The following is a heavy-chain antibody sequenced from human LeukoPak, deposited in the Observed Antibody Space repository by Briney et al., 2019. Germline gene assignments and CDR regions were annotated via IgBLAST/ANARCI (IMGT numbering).Heavy chain of an antibody. CDR1: RFTFSNYW. J-gene: IGHJ4*02. CDR3: AKWGPHCVGDYCPALDS. CDR2: INQDGSKK. Sequence: GGSLRLSCVASRFTFSNYWMSWVRQAPGKGLEWVANINQDGSKKPYADSMKGRFTISRDSAKESLYLQLNSLRADDTAVYYCAKWGPHCVGDYCPALDSWGQGTLVTVSS. D-gene: IGHD2-21*02. V-gene: IGHV3-7*01.